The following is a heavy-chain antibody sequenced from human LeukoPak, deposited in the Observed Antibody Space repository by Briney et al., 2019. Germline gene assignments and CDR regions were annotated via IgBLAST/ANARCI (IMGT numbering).Heavy chain of an antibody. Sequence: PSETLSLTCAVYGASFSGYYWNWIRQPPGKGLEWIGEINHSGSTYYIPSLKSRVTISVDTSKNQLSLKLNSVTAADTAVYYCARVSGYSYGGNDYWGQGTLVTVSS. CDR2: INHSGST. V-gene: IGHV4-34*01. D-gene: IGHD5-18*01. J-gene: IGHJ4*02. CDR1: GASFSGYY. CDR3: ARVSGYSYGGNDY.